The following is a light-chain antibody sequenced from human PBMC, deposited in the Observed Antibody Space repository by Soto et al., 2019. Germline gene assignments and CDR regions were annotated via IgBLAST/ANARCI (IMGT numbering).Light chain of an antibody. CDR1: QSVSSN. V-gene: IGKV3-15*01. CDR2: AAS. Sequence: EIVMTQSPATLSVSPGERATLTCRASQSVSSNLAWYQQKPGQAPRLIIYAASTRATGVPARFSGSGSGTEFTLTISSLQSEDFAAYYCQQYNNWPTWTFGQETKVEIK. CDR3: QQYNNWPTWT. J-gene: IGKJ1*01.